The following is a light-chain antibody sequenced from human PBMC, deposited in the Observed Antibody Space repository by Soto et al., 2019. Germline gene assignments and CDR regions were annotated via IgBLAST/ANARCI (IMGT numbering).Light chain of an antibody. CDR3: CSYASGSTPHVV. Sequence: QSVLTQPASVSGSPGQSITISCTGTSSDVGTYNLVSWYQQHPGKAPKLMIYEATNRPSRVSNRFSGSKSGNTASLTISGLQAEDEAAYYCCSYASGSTPHVVFGGGTKLTVL. CDR1: SSDVGTYNL. J-gene: IGLJ2*01. CDR2: EAT. V-gene: IGLV2-23*01.